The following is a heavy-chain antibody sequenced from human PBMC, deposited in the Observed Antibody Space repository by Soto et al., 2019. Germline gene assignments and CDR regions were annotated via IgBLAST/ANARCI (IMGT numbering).Heavy chain of an antibody. CDR1: GYTFTSYY. J-gene: IGHJ4*02. Sequence: QVQLLQSGAEVKKPGASVKVSCKESGYTFTSYYMHWVRLAPGQGLERMGIINPSGDSTSYAQKFQGRVTMTRDTPTSTVYMELSSLRSEDTAVYYCATERGRTYHKFDYWGQGTLVTVSS. V-gene: IGHV1-46*01. CDR2: INPSGDST. CDR3: ATERGRTYHKFDY. D-gene: IGHD2-15*01.